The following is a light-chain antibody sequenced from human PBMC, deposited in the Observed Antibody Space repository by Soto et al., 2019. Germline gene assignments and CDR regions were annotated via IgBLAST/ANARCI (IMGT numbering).Light chain of an antibody. Sequence: DIQLTQSPSFLSASVVDRVTITCRTSQGISSYLAWYQQKPGKAPKLLIYAASTLQSGVPSRFSGSGSWTEFNLTISSSQPEDFATYYCQQLNSYTRVTFGGGTKVEIK. CDR3: QQLNSYTRVT. CDR2: AAS. J-gene: IGKJ4*01. CDR1: QGISSY. V-gene: IGKV1-9*01.